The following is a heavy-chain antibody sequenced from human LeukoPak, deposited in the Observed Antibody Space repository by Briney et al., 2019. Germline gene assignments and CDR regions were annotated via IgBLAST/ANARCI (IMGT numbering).Heavy chain of an antibody. CDR1: GGSITTGSYY. CDR2: IYYTGTT. CDR3: VRHEEEDGYNAKTFDY. D-gene: IGHD5-24*01. V-gene: IGHV4-39*01. Sequence: SETLSLTCTVSGGSITTGSYYWGWIRQPPGKGLEWIASIYYTGTTYYNPSLKSRVTISVDTSKNQFSLRLTSVTAADTAVYYCVRHEEEDGYNAKTFDYWGQGTLVTVSS. J-gene: IGHJ4*02.